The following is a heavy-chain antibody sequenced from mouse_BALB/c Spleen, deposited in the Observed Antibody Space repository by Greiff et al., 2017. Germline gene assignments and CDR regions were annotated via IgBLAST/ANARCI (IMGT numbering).Heavy chain of an antibody. J-gene: IGHJ4*01. CDR3: ARRMITTGYYAMDY. Sequence: EVQLVESGGGLVQPGGSLKLSCAASGFTFSSYTMSWVRQTPEKRLEWVAYISNGGGSTYYPDTVKGRFTISRDNAKNTLYLQMSSLKSEDTAMYYCARRMITTGYYAMDYWGQGTSVTVSS. CDR2: ISNGGGST. CDR1: GFTFSSYT. V-gene: IGHV5-12-2*01. D-gene: IGHD2-4*01.